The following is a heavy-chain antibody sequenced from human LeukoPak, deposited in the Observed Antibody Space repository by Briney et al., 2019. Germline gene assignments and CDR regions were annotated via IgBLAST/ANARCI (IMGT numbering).Heavy chain of an antibody. J-gene: IGHJ5*02. CDR2: ISSSSSYI. Sequence: PGGSLRLSCAASGFTSSSYSMNWVRQAPGKGLEWVSSISSSSSYIYYADSVKGRFTISRDNAKNSLYLQMNSLRAEDTAVYYCARKTYSSSWYLKGFDPWGQGTLVTVSS. V-gene: IGHV3-21*01. D-gene: IGHD6-13*01. CDR1: GFTSSSYS. CDR3: ARKTYSSSWYLKGFDP.